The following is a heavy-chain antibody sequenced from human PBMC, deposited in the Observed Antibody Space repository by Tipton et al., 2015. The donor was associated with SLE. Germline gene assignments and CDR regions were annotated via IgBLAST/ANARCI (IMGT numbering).Heavy chain of an antibody. CDR3: VRAPAPESTSSSSSYFDV. CDR1: GFIVSNNY. CDR2: IYSGGST. Sequence: SLRLSCAASGFIVSNNYMSWVRQAPGKGLEWVSAIYSGGSTYYADSVKGRFTISRDNSKNTVYLQMNTLTAEDTAIYYCVRAPAPESTSSSSSYFDVWGNGTTVTVSS. D-gene: IGHD6-6*01. J-gene: IGHJ6*03. V-gene: IGHV3-53*05.